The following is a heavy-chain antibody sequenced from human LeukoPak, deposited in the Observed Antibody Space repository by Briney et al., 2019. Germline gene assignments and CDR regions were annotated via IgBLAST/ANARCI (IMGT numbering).Heavy chain of an antibody. J-gene: IGHJ3*02. Sequence: PSETLSLTCTVSGGSISSYYWSWIRQPPGKGLEWIGYIYYSGSTNYNPSLKSRVTISVDTSKNQFSLKLSSVTAADTAVYYCARGVRGSGSYLYAFDIWGQGTMVTVSS. CDR3: ARGVRGSGSYLYAFDI. V-gene: IGHV4-59*01. CDR1: GGSISSYY. D-gene: IGHD3-10*01. CDR2: IYYSGST.